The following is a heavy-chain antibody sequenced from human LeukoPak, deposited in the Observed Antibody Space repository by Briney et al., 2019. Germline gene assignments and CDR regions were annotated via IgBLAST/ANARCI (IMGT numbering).Heavy chain of an antibody. CDR1: GFTFSSYW. Sequence: GGSLRLSCAASGFTFSSYWMHWVRQAPGKGPVWVSRINSDGSSTSYADSVKGRFTISRDNAKNTLYLQMNSLRAEDTAVYYCARVPTVVPDNWFDPWGQGTLVTVSS. CDR3: ARVPTVVPDNWFDP. V-gene: IGHV3-74*01. CDR2: INSDGSST. J-gene: IGHJ5*02. D-gene: IGHD4-23*01.